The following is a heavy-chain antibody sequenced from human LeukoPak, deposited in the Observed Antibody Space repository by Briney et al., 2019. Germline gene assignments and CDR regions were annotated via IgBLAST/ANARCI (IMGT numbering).Heavy chain of an antibody. CDR3: ARGGSYYGYYYYGMDV. J-gene: IGHJ6*02. CDR2: IYYSGST. CDR1: GGSISSYY. Sequence: SETLSLTCTVSGGSISSYYWSWIRQPPGKGLEWIGYIYYSGSTNYNPSLKSRVTISVDTSKNQFSLKLSSVTAADTAVYYCARGGSYYGYYYYGMDVWGQGTTVTVSS. V-gene: IGHV4-59*01. D-gene: IGHD4-17*01.